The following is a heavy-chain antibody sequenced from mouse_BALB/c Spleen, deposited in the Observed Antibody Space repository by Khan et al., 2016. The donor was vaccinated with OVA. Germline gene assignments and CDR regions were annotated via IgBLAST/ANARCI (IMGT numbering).Heavy chain of an antibody. J-gene: IGHJ3*01. Sequence: QLQQSGAELVRPGTSVKVSCKASGYAFTNYFLEWIKQRPGQGLGWFGVINPGVGGSNYNEKFKGKATLTADKPSNTAYMQLSSLTSDDYAVYFCARELGRRGFDYWGRGTLVTVAA. CDR3: ARELGRRGFDY. CDR1: GYAFTNYF. CDR2: INPGVGGS. D-gene: IGHD4-1*01. V-gene: IGHV1-54*03.